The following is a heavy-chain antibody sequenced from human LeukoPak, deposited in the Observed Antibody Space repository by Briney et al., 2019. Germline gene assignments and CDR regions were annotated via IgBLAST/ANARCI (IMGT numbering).Heavy chain of an antibody. Sequence: ASVKVSCKASGYTFTSYDINWVRQATGQGLEWMGWMNPNSGNTGYAQKFQGRVTMTRNTSISTAYMELSSLRSEDTAVYYCARVRRYSGSYGLDYWGQGTLVTVSS. D-gene: IGHD1-26*01. V-gene: IGHV1-8*01. CDR1: GYTFTSYD. CDR3: ARVRRYSGSYGLDY. J-gene: IGHJ4*02. CDR2: MNPNSGNT.